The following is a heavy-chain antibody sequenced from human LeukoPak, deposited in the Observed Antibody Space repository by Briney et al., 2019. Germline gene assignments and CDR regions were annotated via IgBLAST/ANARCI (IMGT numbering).Heavy chain of an antibody. Sequence: SVKVSCKASGGTFSSYAISWVRQAPGQGLEWMGRIIPIFGIANYAQKFQGRVTITADKSTSTAYMELSSLRSEATAVYYCASWFRYCSGGSCYNGMDVWGQGTTVTVSS. CDR3: ASWFRYCSGGSCYNGMDV. D-gene: IGHD2-15*01. J-gene: IGHJ6*02. CDR2: IIPIFGIA. CDR1: GGTFSSYA. V-gene: IGHV1-69*04.